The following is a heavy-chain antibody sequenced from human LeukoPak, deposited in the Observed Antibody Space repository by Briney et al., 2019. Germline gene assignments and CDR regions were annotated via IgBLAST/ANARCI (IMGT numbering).Heavy chain of an antibody. V-gene: IGHV3-30*18. CDR2: ISYDGSNK. D-gene: IGHD3-10*01. J-gene: IGHJ4*02. CDR3: AKDYGSGSYYNPLDY. Sequence: PGRSLRLSCAASGFTFSSYGMHWVRQAPGKGLEWVAVISYDGSNKYYADSVKGRFTISRDNSKNTLYLQMNSLRAEDTAVYYCAKDYGSGSYYNPLDYWGQGTLVTVSS. CDR1: GFTFSSYG.